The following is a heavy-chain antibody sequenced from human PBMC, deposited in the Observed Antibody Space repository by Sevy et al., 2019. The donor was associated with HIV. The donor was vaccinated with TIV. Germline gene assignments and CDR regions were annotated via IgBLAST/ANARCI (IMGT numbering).Heavy chain of an antibody. Sequence: GSLRLSCAASGFTFRSHWMTWVRQAPGKGLEWVANINRDGSEKSYVDSVKGRFTISRDDAKNSLYLQMNSLRVEDTATYYCASDYSWGQGTLVTVSS. CDR2: INRDGSEK. CDR3: ASDYS. V-gene: IGHV3-7*01. J-gene: IGHJ4*02. CDR1: GFTFRSHW.